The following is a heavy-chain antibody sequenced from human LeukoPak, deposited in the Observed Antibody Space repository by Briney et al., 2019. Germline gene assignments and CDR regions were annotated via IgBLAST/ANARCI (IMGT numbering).Heavy chain of an antibody. CDR1: GFTFSSYS. D-gene: IGHD5-18*01. CDR2: ISSSSSYI. J-gene: IGHJ4*02. V-gene: IGHV3-21*01. Sequence: GGSLRLSCAASGFTFSSYSMNWVRQAPGERLEWVSSISSSSSYIYYADSVKGRFTISRDDAKNSLFLQMNSLRAEDTAVYYCARGVGSYGYFDYWGQGTLVTVSS. CDR3: ARGVGSYGYFDY.